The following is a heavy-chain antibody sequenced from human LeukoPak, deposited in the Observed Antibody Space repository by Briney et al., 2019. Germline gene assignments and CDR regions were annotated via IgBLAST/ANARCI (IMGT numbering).Heavy chain of an antibody. V-gene: IGHV3-66*01. CDR1: GFIFSSYA. J-gene: IGHJ4*02. CDR3: ARVDYGDYGFDY. CDR2: IYSGGST. Sequence: PGGSLRLSCAASGFIFSSYAMSWVRQASGKGLEWVSVIYSGGSTYYADSVKGRFTISRDNSKNTLYLQMNSLRAEDTAVYYCARVDYGDYGFDYWGQGTLVTVSS. D-gene: IGHD4-17*01.